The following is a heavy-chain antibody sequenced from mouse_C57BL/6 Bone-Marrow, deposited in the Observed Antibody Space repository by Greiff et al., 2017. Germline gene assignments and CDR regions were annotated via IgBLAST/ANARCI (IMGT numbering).Heavy chain of an antibody. J-gene: IGHJ1*03. V-gene: IGHV5-6*01. CDR2: ISSGGSYT. D-gene: IGHD2-3*01. Sequence: EVQLQESGGDLVKPGGSLKLSCAASGFTFSSSGMYWVSQTPDKRLEWVANISSGGSYTYYPASVKGRFTISRDNAKNTLYLQRSSLKSEDTAMYYCARHDDGYYVYWYFDVWGTGTTVTVSS. CDR1: GFTFSSSG. CDR3: ARHDDGYYVYWYFDV.